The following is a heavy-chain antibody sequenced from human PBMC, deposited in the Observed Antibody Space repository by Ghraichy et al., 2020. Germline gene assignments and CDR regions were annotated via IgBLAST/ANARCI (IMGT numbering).Heavy chain of an antibody. V-gene: IGHV3-7*01. CDR1: GFTFNKYW. Sequence: GGSLRLSCAASGFTFNKYWMSWVRQAPGKGLEWVANIKRDGSEKYYVDSVKGRFTISRDNAKNSLYLQMNSLRADDTAMYYCARGSYSSTCYYFDYWGLGTLVTVSS. CDR3: ARGSYSSTCYYFDY. J-gene: IGHJ4*02. CDR2: IKRDGSEK. D-gene: IGHD6-13*01.